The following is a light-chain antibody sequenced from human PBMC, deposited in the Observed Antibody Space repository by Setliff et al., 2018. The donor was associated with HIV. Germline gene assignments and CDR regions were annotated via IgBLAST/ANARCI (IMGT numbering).Light chain of an antibody. CDR2: EVS. CDR3: SSYTSSSTSCV. V-gene: IGLV2-14*01. J-gene: IGLJ1*01. Sequence: SALTQPASVSGSPGQSITISCTGTSSDVGGYNYVSWYQQHPGKAPKLMIYEVSNRPSGVSNRFSGSKSGNTASLTISGLQAEDESDYYCSSYTSSSTSCVFGTGTKVTVL. CDR1: SSDVGGYNY.